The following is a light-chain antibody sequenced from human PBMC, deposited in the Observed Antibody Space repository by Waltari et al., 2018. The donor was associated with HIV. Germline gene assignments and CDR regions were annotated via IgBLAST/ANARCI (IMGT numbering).Light chain of an antibody. CDR2: EVS. CDR1: SSDVGAYNF. J-gene: IGLJ2*01. Sequence: QSALTQPASVSESPGQSITISCTGTSSDVGAYNFVSSYQQHPGKVPELIIFEVSNRPSGISGRFSGSKSGNTASLTISGLRAEDEADYYCSSFTRRNNVIFGGGTKLTVL. CDR3: SSFTRRNNVI. V-gene: IGLV2-14*01.